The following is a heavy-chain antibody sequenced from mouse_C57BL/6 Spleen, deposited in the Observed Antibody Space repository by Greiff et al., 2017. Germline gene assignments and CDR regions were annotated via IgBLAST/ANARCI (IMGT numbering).Heavy chain of an antibody. CDR1: GFNIKNTY. D-gene: IGHD4-1*01. Sequence: VQLKESVAELVRPGASVKLSCTASGFNIKNTYMHWVKQRPEQGLEWIGRIDPANGNTKYAPKFQGKATITADTSSNTAYLQLSSLTSEDAAIYYCASPQSLNWAYAMDYWGQGTSVTVSS. CDR3: ASPQSLNWAYAMDY. CDR2: IDPANGNT. V-gene: IGHV14-3*01. J-gene: IGHJ4*01.